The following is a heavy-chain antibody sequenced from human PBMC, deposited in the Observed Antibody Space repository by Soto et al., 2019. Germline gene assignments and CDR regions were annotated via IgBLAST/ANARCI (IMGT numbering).Heavy chain of an antibody. Sequence: QLQLQESGPGLVKPSETLSLTCTVSGGSISSSSYYWGWIRQPPGKGLEWIGSIYYSGSTYYNPSLKSRVTISVDTSKNQFSLKLSSVTAADTAVYYCARQPPGYCSGGSCYPPNWFDPWGQGTLVTVSS. D-gene: IGHD2-15*01. CDR3: ARQPPGYCSGGSCYPPNWFDP. J-gene: IGHJ5*02. V-gene: IGHV4-39*01. CDR1: GGSISSSSYY. CDR2: IYYSGST.